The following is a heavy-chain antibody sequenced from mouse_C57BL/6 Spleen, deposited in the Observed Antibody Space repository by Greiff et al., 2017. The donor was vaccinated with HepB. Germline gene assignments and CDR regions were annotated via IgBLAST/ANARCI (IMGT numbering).Heavy chain of an antibody. CDR3: APYYYGSSSAWFAY. V-gene: IGHV1-64*01. Sequence: QVQLQQPGAELVKPGASVKLSCKASGYTFTSYWMHWVKQRPGQGLEWIGMIHPNSGSTNYNEKFKSKATLTVDKSSSTAYMQLSSLTSEDSAVYYCAPYYYGSSSAWFAYWGQGTLVTVSA. D-gene: IGHD1-1*01. CDR1: GYTFTSYW. CDR2: IHPNSGST. J-gene: IGHJ3*01.